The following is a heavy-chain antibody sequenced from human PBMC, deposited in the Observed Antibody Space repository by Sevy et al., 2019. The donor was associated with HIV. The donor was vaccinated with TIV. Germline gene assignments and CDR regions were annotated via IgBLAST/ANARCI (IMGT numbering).Heavy chain of an antibody. D-gene: IGHD4-17*01. CDR3: ARGGRYGGNSDAFDI. Sequence: ASVKVSCKASGYTFTGYYMHWVRQAPGQGLEWMGWINPNSGGTNYAQKFQGRVTMTRDTSISTAYMELSRLRSDDTAVYYCARGGRYGGNSDAFDIWGQRTMVTVSS. J-gene: IGHJ3*02. CDR2: INPNSGGT. V-gene: IGHV1-2*02. CDR1: GYTFTGYY.